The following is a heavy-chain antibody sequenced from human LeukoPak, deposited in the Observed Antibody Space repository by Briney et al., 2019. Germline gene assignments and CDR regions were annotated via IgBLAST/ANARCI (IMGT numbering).Heavy chain of an antibody. CDR2: IYYSGST. CDR3: AGSAYSSGQFDY. CDR1: GGSISSSSYY. V-gene: IGHV4-39*07. D-gene: IGHD6-19*01. Sequence: SETLSLTCTVSGGSISSSSYYWGWIRQPPGKGLEWIGSIYYSGSTYYNTSLKGRVTISLDTSKNQFSLKLSSVTAADTAVYYCAGSAYSSGQFDYWGQGTLVTVSS. J-gene: IGHJ4*02.